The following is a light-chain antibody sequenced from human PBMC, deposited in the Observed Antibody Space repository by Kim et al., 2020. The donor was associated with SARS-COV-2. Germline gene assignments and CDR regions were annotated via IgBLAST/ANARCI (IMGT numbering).Light chain of an antibody. J-gene: IGKJ4*01. CDR1: QGINTD. CDR2: TAF. V-gene: IGKV1-17*02. Sequence: SGGARVTIAGRASQGINTDLGWYQQKPGRAPKRLIYTAFRLEGGVSSRFSGSGSGTEFTLTISNLQPEDIATYYCLQHFNYPRVTFGGGTKVDIK. CDR3: LQHFNYPRVT.